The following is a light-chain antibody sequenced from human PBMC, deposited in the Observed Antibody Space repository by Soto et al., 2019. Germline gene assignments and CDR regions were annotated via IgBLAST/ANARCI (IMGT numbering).Light chain of an antibody. CDR3: AAWDDSLSGWV. CDR1: SSNIGSNY. V-gene: IGLV1-47*01. J-gene: IGLJ3*02. Sequence: QSALTQPPSASGTPGQRVTFSCSGSSSNIGSNYVYWYQQLPGTAPKLLIYRNNQRPSGVPDRFSGSKSGTSASLAISGLRSEDEADYYCAAWDDSLSGWVFGGGTKLTVL. CDR2: RNN.